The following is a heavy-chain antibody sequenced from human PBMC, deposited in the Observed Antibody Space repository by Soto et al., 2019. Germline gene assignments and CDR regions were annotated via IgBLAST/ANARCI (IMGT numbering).Heavy chain of an antibody. D-gene: IGHD2-2*01. CDR1: GGSFSGYY. CDR3: ARAAPIYCSSTSCYPRYYYYGMDV. Sequence: SETLSLTCAVYGGSFSGYYWSWIRQPPGKGLEWIGEINHSGSTNYNPSLKSRVTISVDTSKNQFSLKLSSVTAADTAVYYCARAAPIYCSSTSCYPRYYYYGMDVWGQGTTVTVSS. V-gene: IGHV4-34*01. J-gene: IGHJ6*02. CDR2: INHSGST.